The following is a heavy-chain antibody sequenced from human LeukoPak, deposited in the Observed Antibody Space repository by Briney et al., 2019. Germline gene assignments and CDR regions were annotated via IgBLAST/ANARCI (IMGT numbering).Heavy chain of an antibody. Sequence: SETLSLICNVSGASLNSYSWSWIRQAAGKELEWIGRLYASGSTNYNPSLKGRVTMSLDTSQTQFSLRLASLTASDTAVYYCAGSSLASFVNFFDPWGQGILVTVSS. CDR1: GASLNSYS. D-gene: IGHD2-2*01. V-gene: IGHV4-4*07. J-gene: IGHJ5*02. CDR2: LYASGST. CDR3: AGSSLASFVNFFDP.